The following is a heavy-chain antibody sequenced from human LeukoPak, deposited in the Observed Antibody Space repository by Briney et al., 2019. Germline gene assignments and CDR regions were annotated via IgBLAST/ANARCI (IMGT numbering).Heavy chain of an antibody. Sequence: SETLSLTCTVSGGSISSGSYYWSWIRQPAGKGLEWIASIYCGSTYYNPSLKSRVTISVDTSKNQFSLKLSSVTAADTAVHYCARGHDSIRTFGEVIKSRTRWFDPWGQGTLVTVSS. CDR2: IYCGST. CDR3: ARGHDSIRTFGEVIKSRTRWFDP. J-gene: IGHJ5*02. CDR1: GGSISSGSYY. D-gene: IGHD3-3*01. V-gene: IGHV4-39*07.